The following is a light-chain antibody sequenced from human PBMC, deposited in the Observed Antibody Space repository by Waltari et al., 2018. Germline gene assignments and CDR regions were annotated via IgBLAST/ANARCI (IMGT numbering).Light chain of an antibody. CDR3: QQYGNSPRT. CDR1: QRVSSHVCSF. CDR2: AAS. Sequence: EIVLTQSPGTLSLSPGERATRSCRASQRVSSHVCSFLAWYQQKLGQAPRLLIYAASSRATGIPDRFSGSGSETDFTLTISRLEPEDFAVYYCQQYGNSPRTFGGGTRVEVK. J-gene: IGKJ4*01. V-gene: IGKV3-20*01.